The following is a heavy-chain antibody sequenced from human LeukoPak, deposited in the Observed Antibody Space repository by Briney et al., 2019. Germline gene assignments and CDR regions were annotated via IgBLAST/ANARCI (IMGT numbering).Heavy chain of an antibody. D-gene: IGHD6-13*01. V-gene: IGHV4-34*01. Sequence: SETLSLTCAVYGGSFSGYYWSWIRQPPGKGLEWIGEINHSGSTNYNPSLKSRVTISVDTSKNQFSLKLSSVTAADTAVYYCARDIAAAGYYYYYYYMDVWGKGTTVTVSS. J-gene: IGHJ6*03. CDR2: INHSGST. CDR3: ARDIAAAGYYYYYYYMDV. CDR1: GGSFSGYY.